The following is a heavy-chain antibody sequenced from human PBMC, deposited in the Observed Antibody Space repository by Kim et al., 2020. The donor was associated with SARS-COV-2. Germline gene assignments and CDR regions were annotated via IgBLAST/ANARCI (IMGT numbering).Heavy chain of an antibody. D-gene: IGHD1-7*01. V-gene: IGHV3-33*01. J-gene: IGHJ3*02. Sequence: LSLTCAASGFTFSAYGMHWVRQAPGKGLEWGAGIWYDGSNKYYADSVKGRFTISRDNSKNTLYLQINSLRAEDTAVYYCARARNLLDAFDIWGQGTMVTVSS. CDR2: IWYDGSNK. CDR3: ARARNLLDAFDI. CDR1: GFTFSAYG.